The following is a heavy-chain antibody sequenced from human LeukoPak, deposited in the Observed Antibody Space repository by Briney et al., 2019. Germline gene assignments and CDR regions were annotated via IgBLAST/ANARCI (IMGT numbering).Heavy chain of an antibody. CDR2: ISGSGSTI. D-gene: IGHD5-12*01. J-gene: IGHJ4*02. CDR1: GFTFSDYY. CDR3: ARDGLWWLRSDYFDY. Sequence: TGGSLRLSCAASGFTFSDYYMSWIRQAPGKGLEWVSYISGSGSTIYYADSVKGRFTISRDNAKNSLYLQMNSLRAEDTAVYYCARDGLWWLRSDYFDYWGQGTLVTVSS. V-gene: IGHV3-11*01.